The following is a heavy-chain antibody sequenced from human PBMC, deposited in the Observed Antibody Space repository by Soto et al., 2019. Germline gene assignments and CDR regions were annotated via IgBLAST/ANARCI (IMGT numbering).Heavy chain of an antibody. CDR1: GFTFRSYP. Sequence: DVQLLEAGGDLVQPGGSLRLSCAASGFTFRSYPMNWVRQAPGKGLEWVSGMSSIGGSIYYADSVKGRFTISRDNSKNTLYLQMNRLRVEDTAVYYCARDWSFDYWGQGALVTVSS. CDR2: MSSIGGSI. V-gene: IGHV3-23*01. J-gene: IGHJ4*02. CDR3: ARDWSFDY. D-gene: IGHD2-21*01.